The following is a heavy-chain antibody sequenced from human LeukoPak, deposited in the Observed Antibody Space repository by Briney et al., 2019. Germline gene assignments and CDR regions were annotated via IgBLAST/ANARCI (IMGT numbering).Heavy chain of an antibody. CDR2: INHSGST. J-gene: IGHJ4*02. Sequence: SETLSLTCAVYGGSFSGYYWSWIRQPPGKGLEWIGEINHSGSTNYNPSLKSRVTISVDTSKNQFSLKLSSVTAADTAVYYCASVSRKAVALAWLLIDYWGQGTLVTVSS. V-gene: IGHV4-34*01. CDR1: GGSFSGYY. CDR3: ASVSRKAVALAWLLIDY. D-gene: IGHD6-19*01.